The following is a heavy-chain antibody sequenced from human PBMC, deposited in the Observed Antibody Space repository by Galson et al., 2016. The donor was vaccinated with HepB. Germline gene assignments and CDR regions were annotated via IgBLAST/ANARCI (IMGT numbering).Heavy chain of an antibody. CDR1: AFSFSSTG. CDR3: AKIGTPGLWYFDL. Sequence: SLRLSCAASAFSFSSTGMSWARQARGKGPEWVSSISRSGDLTYYAESVKGRFTVSRDNTQNTLFLQMNSLRAEDTAVYFCAKIGTPGLWYFDLWGHGTLVTVSS. CDR2: ISRSGDLT. J-gene: IGHJ2*01. D-gene: IGHD1/OR15-1a*01. V-gene: IGHV3-23*01.